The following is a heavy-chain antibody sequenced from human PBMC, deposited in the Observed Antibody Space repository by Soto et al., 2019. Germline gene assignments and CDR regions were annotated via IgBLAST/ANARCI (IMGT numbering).Heavy chain of an antibody. V-gene: IGHV4-34*01. J-gene: IGHJ6*02. D-gene: IGHD6-13*01. Sequence: PSETLSLTCAVYGGSFSGYYWSWIRQPPGKGLEWIGEINHSGSTNYNPSLKSRVTISVDTSKNQFSLKLSSVTAADTAVYYCAKQQLDPYYYYYGIDVWGQGSPVTV. CDR3: AKQQLDPYYYYYGIDV. CDR1: GGSFSGYY. CDR2: INHSGST.